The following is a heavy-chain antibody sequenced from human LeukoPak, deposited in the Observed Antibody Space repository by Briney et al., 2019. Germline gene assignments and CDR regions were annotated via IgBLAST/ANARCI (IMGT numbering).Heavy chain of an antibody. Sequence: TLSLTCTVSGGSISSYYWSWIRQPPGKALEWLALIDWDDDKYYSTSLKTRLTISKDTSKNQVVLTMTNMDPVDTATYYCARSYQPVNTIFGVVIIGEPYYFDYWGQGTLVTVSS. J-gene: IGHJ4*02. V-gene: IGHV2-70*18. CDR2: IDWDDDK. CDR3: ARSYQPVNTIFGVVIIGEPYYFDY. CDR1: GGSISSYYW. D-gene: IGHD3-3*01.